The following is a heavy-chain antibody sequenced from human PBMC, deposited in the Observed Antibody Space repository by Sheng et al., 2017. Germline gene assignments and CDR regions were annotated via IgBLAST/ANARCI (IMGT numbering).Heavy chain of an antibody. CDR1: RFTFSTYE. CDR2: ISSYGSTI. CDR3: ARSTLLWSGSYYFDS. J-gene: IGHJ4*02. D-gene: IGHD3-3*01. V-gene: IGHV3-48*03. Sequence: EVQLVESGGGLVQPGGSLRLSCAASRFTFSTYEMNWVRQAPGKGLEWISSISSYGSTIYYADSVEGRFTISRDNAKDSLYLQMNSLRAEDTAVYYCARSTLLWSGSYYFDSWGQGTLVTVSS.